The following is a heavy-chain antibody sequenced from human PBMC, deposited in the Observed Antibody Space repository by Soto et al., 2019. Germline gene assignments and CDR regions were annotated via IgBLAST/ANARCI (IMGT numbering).Heavy chain of an antibody. J-gene: IGHJ6*02. CDR3: AESPENDYYGMDV. CDR1: GGTFSSYA. Sequence: QVQLVQSGAEVKKPGSSVKVSCKASGGTFSSYAISWVRQAPGQGLEWMGGIIPISGTADYAEKFQGRVTITADESTSPASVARSSLRSEDTAVYCCAESPENDYYGMDVWGQGTTVTVSS. CDR2: IIPISGTA. V-gene: IGHV1-69*12.